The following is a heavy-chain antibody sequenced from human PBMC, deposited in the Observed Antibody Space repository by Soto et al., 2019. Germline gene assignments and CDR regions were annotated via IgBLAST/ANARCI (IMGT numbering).Heavy chain of an antibody. Sequence: GESLKISCQGSGYSFPNFWIGWVRQMPGKGLEWMGIIYPSNSDTRYSSSFQGQVTISADKSIATAYLQWSSLKASDTAIYYCATYGSGSHFDHWGQGTLVTVSS. J-gene: IGHJ4*02. CDR3: ATYGSGSHFDH. D-gene: IGHD3-10*01. CDR1: GYSFPNFW. CDR2: IYPSNSDT. V-gene: IGHV5-51*01.